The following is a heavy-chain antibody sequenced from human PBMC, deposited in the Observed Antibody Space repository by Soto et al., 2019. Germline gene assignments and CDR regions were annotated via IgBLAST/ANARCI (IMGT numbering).Heavy chain of an antibody. J-gene: IGHJ5*02. Sequence: GASVKVSCKASGYTFTSYAMHWVRQAPGQRLEWMGWINANSGNTKYSQKFQGRVTMTRNTSISTAYMELSSLRSEDTAVYYCAVLGYSSGWYGGDWFDPWGQGTLVTVSS. CDR3: AVLGYSSGWYGGDWFDP. V-gene: IGHV1-3*01. D-gene: IGHD6-19*01. CDR2: INANSGNT. CDR1: GYTFTSYA.